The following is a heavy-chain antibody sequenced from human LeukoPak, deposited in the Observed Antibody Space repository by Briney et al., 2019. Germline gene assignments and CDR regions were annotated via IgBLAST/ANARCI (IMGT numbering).Heavy chain of an antibody. CDR1: GFTFSSYA. CDR3: AKDTHSSSWFDY. V-gene: IGHV3-23*01. D-gene: IGHD6-13*01. J-gene: IGHJ4*02. Sequence: GGSLRLSCAASGFTFSSYAMSWVRQAPGKGLEWVSAISGSGGSTYCADSVKGRFTISRDNSKNTLYLQMNSLRAEDTAVYYCAKDTHSSSWFDYWGQGTLVTVSS. CDR2: ISGSGGST.